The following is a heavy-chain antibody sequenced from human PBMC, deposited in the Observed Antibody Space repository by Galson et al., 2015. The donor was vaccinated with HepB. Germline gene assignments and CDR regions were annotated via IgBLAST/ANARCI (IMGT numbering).Heavy chain of an antibody. J-gene: IGHJ4*02. CDR1: GYSFTSYW. CDR3: ARGNWRNGDYALSFDY. CDR2: IYPGDSDT. Sequence: QSGAEVKKPGESLKISCKGSGYSFTSYWIGWVRQMPGKGLEWMGIIYPGDSDTRYSPSFQGQVTISADKSISTAYLQWSSLKASDTAMYYCARGNWRNGDYALSFDYWGQGTLVTVSS. D-gene: IGHD4-17*01. V-gene: IGHV5-51*01.